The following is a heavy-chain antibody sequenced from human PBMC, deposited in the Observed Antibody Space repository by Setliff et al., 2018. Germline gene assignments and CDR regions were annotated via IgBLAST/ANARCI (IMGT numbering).Heavy chain of an antibody. CDR2: FHTGGAT. D-gene: IGHD3-10*01. CDR3: ARESATIGEFPLYYFDK. Sequence: KPSETLSLTCSVSGGSISSGGFYWSWIRRSAGRGLEWIGHFHTGGATDYNLSLKSRVTISLDSSKNQFSLRLSSVTAADAALYFCARESATIGEFPLYYFDKWGQGIPVTVS. CDR1: GGSISSGGFY. V-gene: IGHV4-61*09. J-gene: IGHJ4*02.